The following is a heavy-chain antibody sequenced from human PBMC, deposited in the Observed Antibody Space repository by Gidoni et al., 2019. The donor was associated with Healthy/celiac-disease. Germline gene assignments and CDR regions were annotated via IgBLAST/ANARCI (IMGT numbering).Heavy chain of an antibody. J-gene: IGHJ4*02. CDR2: ISSSSSYI. Sequence: EVQLVESGGGLVKPGGSLRLSCAASGFTFSSYSMNWVRQAPGKGLEWVSSISSSSSYIYYADSVKGRFTISRDNAKNSLYLQMNSLRAEDTAVYYCASIWNYDYVWGSYRYTTFDYWGQGTLVTVSS. CDR3: ASIWNYDYVWGSYRYTTFDY. D-gene: IGHD3-16*02. V-gene: IGHV3-21*01. CDR1: GFTFSSYS.